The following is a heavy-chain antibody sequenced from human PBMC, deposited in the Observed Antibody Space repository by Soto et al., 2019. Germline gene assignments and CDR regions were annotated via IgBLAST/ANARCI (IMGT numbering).Heavy chain of an antibody. CDR3: AREGDGRPARDYYYGMDV. CDR1: GFTFSSYA. J-gene: IGHJ6*02. V-gene: IGHV3-30-3*01. Sequence: QVQLVESGGGVVQPGRSLRLSCAASGFTFSSYAMHWVRQAPGKGLEWVAVISYDGSNKYYADSVKGRFTISRDNSKNTLYLQMNSLRAEDTALYYCAREGDGRPARDYYYGMDVWGQGTTVTVYS. CDR2: ISYDGSNK. D-gene: IGHD1-26*01.